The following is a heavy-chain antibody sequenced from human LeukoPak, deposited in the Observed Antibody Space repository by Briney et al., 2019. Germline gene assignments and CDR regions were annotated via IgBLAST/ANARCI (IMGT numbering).Heavy chain of an antibody. J-gene: IGHJ6*03. CDR2: IHYSGST. Sequence: PSETLSLTCTVSGGSSSSSSYSWGWIRQTPRKGLEWIGSIHYSGSTYYNPSLKSRVTISVDTSKNQFPLNLSSVTAADTAVYYCARVIGDYYYYYMDVWGKGTTVTVSS. CDR3: ARVIGDYYYYYMDV. V-gene: IGHV4-39*06. D-gene: IGHD5-12*01. CDR1: GGSSSSSSYS.